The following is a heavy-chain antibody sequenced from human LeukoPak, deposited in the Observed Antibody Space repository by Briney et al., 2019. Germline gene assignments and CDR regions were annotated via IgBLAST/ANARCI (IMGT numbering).Heavy chain of an antibody. CDR1: GDSISSGDYY. J-gene: IGHJ4*02. D-gene: IGHD3-16*01. V-gene: IGHV4-30-2*01. CDR3: ARGAGWLIDY. Sequence: SETLSPTCTVSGDSISSGDYYWSWIRQPPGKGLEWIGYVYHSGTTYYNPSLRSRVTILVDRSENQFSLKLSSVTAADTAVYYCARGAGWLIDYWGQGILVTVSS. CDR2: VYHSGTT.